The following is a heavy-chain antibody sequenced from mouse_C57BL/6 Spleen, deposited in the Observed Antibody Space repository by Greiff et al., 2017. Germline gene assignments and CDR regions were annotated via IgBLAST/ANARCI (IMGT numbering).Heavy chain of an antibody. CDR2: ISSGSSTL. CDR1: GFTFSDYG. V-gene: IGHV5-17*01. J-gene: IGHJ3*01. D-gene: IGHD2-4*01. CDR3: ARGDDYDGAWFAY. Sequence: EVQGVESGGGLVKPGGSLKLSCAASGFTFSDYGMHWVRQAPEKGLEWVAYISSGSSTLYYADTVKGRFTISRDNAKNTLFLQMTSLRSEDTAMYYCARGDDYDGAWFAYWGQGTLVTVSA.